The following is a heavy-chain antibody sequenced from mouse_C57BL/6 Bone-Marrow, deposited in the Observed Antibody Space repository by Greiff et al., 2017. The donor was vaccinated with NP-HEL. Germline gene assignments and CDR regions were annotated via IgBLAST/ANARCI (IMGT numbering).Heavy chain of an antibody. Sequence: EVKLVESGGDLVKPGGSLKLSCAASGFTFSSYGMSWVRQTPDKRLEWVATISSGGSYTYYPDSVKGRFTISRDNAKNTLYLQMSSLKSEDTAMYYCARQGDGYYPYYAMDYWGQGTSVTVSS. J-gene: IGHJ4*01. CDR1: GFTFSSYG. CDR3: ARQGDGYYPYYAMDY. D-gene: IGHD2-3*01. CDR2: ISSGGSYT. V-gene: IGHV5-6*02.